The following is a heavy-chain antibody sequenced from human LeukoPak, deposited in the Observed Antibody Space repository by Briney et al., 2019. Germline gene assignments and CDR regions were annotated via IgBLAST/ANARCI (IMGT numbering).Heavy chain of an antibody. Sequence: LSETLSLTCTVSGSSISSDIYYWGWIRQPPGKGLEWIGSIYYSGSTYYNPSLKSRVTISVDTSKNQFSLKLSFVTAADTAAYYCARDGLDRLKLDYWGQGTLVTVSS. CDR1: GSSISSDIYY. CDR3: ARDGLDRLKLDY. V-gene: IGHV4-39*07. D-gene: IGHD3/OR15-3a*01. CDR2: IYYSGST. J-gene: IGHJ4*02.